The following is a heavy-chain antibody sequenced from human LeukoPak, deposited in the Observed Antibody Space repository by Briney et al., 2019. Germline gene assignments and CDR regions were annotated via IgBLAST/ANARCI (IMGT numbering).Heavy chain of an antibody. D-gene: IGHD3-16*01. CDR3: AKGERNSIIYGMDV. Sequence: GGSLRLSCKVSGFTFDDFGMHWVRQAPGKGLEWVSGIISNTDTIAYADSVKGRFTVSRDKAKNSLFLQMNSLRLDDTALYFCAKGERNSIIYGMDVWGQGTTVTVSS. CDR1: GFTFDDFG. CDR2: IISNTDTI. V-gene: IGHV3-9*01. J-gene: IGHJ6*02.